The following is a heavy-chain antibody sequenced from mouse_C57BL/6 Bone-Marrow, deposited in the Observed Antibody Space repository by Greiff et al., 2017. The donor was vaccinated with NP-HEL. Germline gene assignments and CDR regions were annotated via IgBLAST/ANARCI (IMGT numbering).Heavy chain of an antibody. V-gene: IGHV1-76*01. Sequence: QVQLQQSGAELVRPGASVKLSCKASGYTFTDYYINWVKQRPGQGLEWIARIYPGSGNTYYNEKFKGKATLTAEKSSSTAYMQLSSLTSEDSAVYFCARRGSNYPFAYWGQGTLVTVSA. J-gene: IGHJ3*01. D-gene: IGHD2-5*01. CDR3: ARRGSNYPFAY. CDR2: IYPGSGNT. CDR1: GYTFTDYY.